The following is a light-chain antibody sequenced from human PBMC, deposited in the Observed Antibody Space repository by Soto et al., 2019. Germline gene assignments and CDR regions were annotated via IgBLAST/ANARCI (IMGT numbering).Light chain of an antibody. V-gene: IGKV1-33*01. CDR3: QQYDNLPIT. Sequence: DTQMTQSPSSLSASLGDRVTITCQASQGISTHLSWYQQKPRRAPKVLIYDASTLETGVPSRFSGRGSGTDFTFTISSLQPEDIATYYCQQYDNLPITFGQGTRLEMK. J-gene: IGKJ5*01. CDR1: QGISTH. CDR2: DAS.